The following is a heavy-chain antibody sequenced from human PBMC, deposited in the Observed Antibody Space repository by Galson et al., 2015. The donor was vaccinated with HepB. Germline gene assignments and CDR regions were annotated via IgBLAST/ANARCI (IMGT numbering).Heavy chain of an antibody. CDR3: TKDLRPNWGTLFHS. CDR2: ISASGDST. D-gene: IGHD7-27*01. CDR1: GFPFSNYA. J-gene: IGHJ4*02. V-gene: IGHV3-23*01. Sequence: SLRLSCAASGFPFSNYATSWVRQAPGKGLEYVSGISASGDSTYYADSVKGRFTISRDNSKSTLYLQMNSLRVEDTAVYYCTKDLRPNWGTLFHSWGQGTLVTVSS.